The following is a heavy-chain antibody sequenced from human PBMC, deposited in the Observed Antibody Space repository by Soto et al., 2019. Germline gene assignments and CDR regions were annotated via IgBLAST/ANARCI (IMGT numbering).Heavy chain of an antibody. J-gene: IGHJ6*02. V-gene: IGHV4-34*01. CDR2: INHSGST. Sequence: SEKLPLTCAVYGGSFSGYYWSWIRQPPGKGLEWIGEINHSGSTNYNPSLKSRVTISVDTSKNQFSLKLSSVTAADTAVYYCARDYRFILIVSGSYYMNYYGMDVLCQCNTVT. CDR3: ARDYRFILIVSGSYYMNYYGMDV. D-gene: IGHD3-10*01. CDR1: GGSFSGYY.